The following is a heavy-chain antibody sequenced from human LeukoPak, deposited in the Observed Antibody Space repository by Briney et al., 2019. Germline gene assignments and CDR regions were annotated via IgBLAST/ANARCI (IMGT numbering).Heavy chain of an antibody. D-gene: IGHD2-15*01. V-gene: IGHV4-39*01. J-gene: IGHJ6*02. Sequence: SETLSLTCTVSGGSISSSSYYWGWIRQPPGKVLEWIGSIYYSGITYYNPSLQSRVNISVDTSKNQFSLKLSSVTAADTAVYYCARLGYCSGGSCYLGYYYYGMDVRGQGTTVTVSS. CDR2: IYYSGIT. CDR1: GGSISSSSYY. CDR3: ARLGYCSGGSCYLGYYYYGMDV.